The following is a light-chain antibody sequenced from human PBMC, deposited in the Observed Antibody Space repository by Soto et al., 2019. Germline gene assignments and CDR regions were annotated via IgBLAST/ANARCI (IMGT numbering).Light chain of an antibody. CDR1: QSISRW. V-gene: IGKV1-5*01. CDR2: DAS. Sequence: DIQTTQSPSTLSASAGDTVTITCRASQSISRWLAWYQQKPGKAPNLLIYDASTLESGVPSRFSGSGSGSEFTLTISSLQPDDFATYYCQQYISFSPLTFGGGTKVDIK. J-gene: IGKJ4*02. CDR3: QQYISFSPLT.